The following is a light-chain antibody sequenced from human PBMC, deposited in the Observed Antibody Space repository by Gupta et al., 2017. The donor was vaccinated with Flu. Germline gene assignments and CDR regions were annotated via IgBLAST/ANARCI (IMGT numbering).Light chain of an antibody. J-gene: IGLJ3*02. CDR1: SSDVGGYNY. CDR3: SSYTSSSTL. V-gene: IGLV2-14*01. CDR2: EVS. Sequence: QSALTQPASVSGSPGRSITISCTGTSSDVGGYNYVSWYQQHPGKAPKLMIYEVSNRPSGVSNRFSGSKSGNTASLTISGLQAEDEADYYCSSYTSSSTLFGGGTKLTVL.